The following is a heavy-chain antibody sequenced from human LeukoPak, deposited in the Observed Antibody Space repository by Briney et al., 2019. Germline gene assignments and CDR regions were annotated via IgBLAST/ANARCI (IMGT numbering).Heavy chain of an antibody. V-gene: IGHV1-2*02. J-gene: IGHJ4*02. Sequence: VKVSCKASGGTFSSYAISWVRQAPGQGLEWMGWINPNSGGTNYAQKFQGRVTMTRDTSISTAYMELSRLRSDDTAMYYCARSSGWKYNIDYWGQGTLVTVSS. CDR2: INPNSGGT. D-gene: IGHD6-19*01. CDR3: ARSSGWKYNIDY. CDR1: GGTFSSYA.